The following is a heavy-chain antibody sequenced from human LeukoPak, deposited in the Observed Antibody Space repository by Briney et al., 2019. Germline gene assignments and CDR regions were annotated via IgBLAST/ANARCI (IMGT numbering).Heavy chain of an antibody. Sequence: SETLSLTCTVSGDSINSLDLWSWVRQPPGKGLEWIGEMYLSGTTHSNPSVKSRVTISIDKSKNQFFLNLSSVTAADTAVYYCAGPVGRYSSGLYYYYFDYWGQGTLVTVSS. D-gene: IGHD3-22*01. J-gene: IGHJ4*02. CDR3: AGPVGRYSSGLYYYYFDY. CDR2: MYLSGTT. V-gene: IGHV4-4*02. CDR1: GDSINSLDL.